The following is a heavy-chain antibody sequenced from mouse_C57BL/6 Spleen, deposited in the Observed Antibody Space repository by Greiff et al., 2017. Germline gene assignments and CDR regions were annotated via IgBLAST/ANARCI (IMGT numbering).Heavy chain of an antibody. J-gene: IGHJ2*01. D-gene: IGHD2-5*01. CDR3: ARGDYSNFFDY. Sequence: EVKLVESGGDLVKPGGSLKLSCAASGFTFSSYGMSWVRQTPDKRLEWVATISSGGSYTYYPDSVKGRFTISRDNAKNTLYLQMSSLKSEDTAMYYCARGDYSNFFDYWGQGTTLTVSS. CDR2: ISSGGSYT. V-gene: IGHV5-6*01. CDR1: GFTFSSYG.